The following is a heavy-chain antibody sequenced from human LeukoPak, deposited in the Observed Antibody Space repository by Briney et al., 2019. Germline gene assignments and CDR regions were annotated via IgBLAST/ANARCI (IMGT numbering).Heavy chain of an antibody. V-gene: IGHV3-23*01. CDR1: GFTFSSYA. CDR3: VKCISSTSCYGAFDI. CDR2: ISGSGGST. J-gene: IGHJ3*02. Sequence: GGSLRLSCAASGFTFSSYAMSWVRQAPGKGLGWVSAISGSGGSTYYADSVKGRFTISRDNSKNTLYLQMNSLRAEDTAVYYCVKCISSTSCYGAFDIWGQGTMVTVSS. D-gene: IGHD2-2*01.